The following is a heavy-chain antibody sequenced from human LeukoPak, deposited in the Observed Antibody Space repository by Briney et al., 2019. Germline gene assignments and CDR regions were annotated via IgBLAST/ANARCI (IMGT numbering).Heavy chain of an antibody. D-gene: IGHD3-22*01. Sequence: PGGSLRLSCAASRFTFSSYAMTWVRQAPGKGLEWVSSISGSGGSTSYADSVKGRFTISRDNSKNTLYLQMNGLRAEDTAVYYCAKDNYYDYFDYWGQGTLVTVSS. CDR2: ISGSGGST. CDR1: RFTFSSYA. J-gene: IGHJ4*02. CDR3: AKDNYYDYFDY. V-gene: IGHV3-23*01.